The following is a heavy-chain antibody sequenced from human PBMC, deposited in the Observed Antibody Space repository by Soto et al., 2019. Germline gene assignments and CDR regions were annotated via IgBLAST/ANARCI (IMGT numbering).Heavy chain of an antibody. J-gene: IGHJ6*02. CDR1: GFTFSSYA. Sequence: EVQLLESGGGLVQPGGSLRLSCAASGFTFSSYAMSWVRQAPGKGLEWVSAISGSGGSTYYADSVKGRFTISRDNSKNTLYLPMNSLRAEDTAVYYCAKENSSSWYGGDYYYGMDVWGQGTTVTVSS. D-gene: IGHD6-13*01. V-gene: IGHV3-23*01. CDR2: ISGSGGST. CDR3: AKENSSSWYGGDYYYGMDV.